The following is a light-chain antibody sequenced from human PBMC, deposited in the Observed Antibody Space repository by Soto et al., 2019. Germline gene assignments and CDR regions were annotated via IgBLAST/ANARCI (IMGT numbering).Light chain of an antibody. Sequence: EIVLTQSPATLSLSPGDRATLSCRASQSINTYLAWYQQKPGQAPRLLIYDASNRATGITARFSGSGSGTDLTLTIRSLEPEDFAVYYCQQRASWPYTCGQGTKLEIK. CDR2: DAS. J-gene: IGKJ2*01. CDR3: QQRASWPYT. V-gene: IGKV3-11*01. CDR1: QSINTY.